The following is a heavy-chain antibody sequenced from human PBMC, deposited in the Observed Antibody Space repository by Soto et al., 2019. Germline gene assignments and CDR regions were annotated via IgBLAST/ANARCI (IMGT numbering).Heavy chain of an antibody. D-gene: IGHD5-12*01. Sequence: QVQLQESGPGLVKPSQTLSLTCTVSGGSISSGDYYWSWIRQPPGKGLEWIGYLYYSGSTYYNPSLKIRVTISVDTSTNQFSLKLSSVTAADTAVYYCARDRRGGYGSDYWCHGTLVTVSS. J-gene: IGHJ4*01. CDR2: LYYSGST. CDR3: ARDRRGGYGSDY. CDR1: GGSISSGDYY. V-gene: IGHV4-30-4*01.